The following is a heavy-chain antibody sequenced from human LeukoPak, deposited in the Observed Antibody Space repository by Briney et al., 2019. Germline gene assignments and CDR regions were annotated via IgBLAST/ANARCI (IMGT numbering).Heavy chain of an antibody. D-gene: IGHD3-22*01. CDR1: GFTFSNGL. CDR2: IKSKSDGETT. Sequence: PGGSLRLSCAASGFTFSNGLMNWVRQAPGKGLEWVGRIKSKSDGETTDYAAPVKGRFIISRDDSKNTLYLQMNSLKTEDTAVYYCTANDTYYYDSSGYFQPFDCWGQGTLVTVSS. CDR3: TANDTYYYDSSGYFQPFDC. J-gene: IGHJ4*02. V-gene: IGHV3-15*01.